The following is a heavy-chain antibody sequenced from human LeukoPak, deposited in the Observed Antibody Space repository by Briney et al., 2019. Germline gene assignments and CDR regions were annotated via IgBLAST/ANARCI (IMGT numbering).Heavy chain of an antibody. D-gene: IGHD6-13*01. J-gene: IGHJ6*02. Sequence: SQTLSLTCAISGDSVSSNSAAWNWIRQSPSRGLEWLGRTYYRSKWYNDYAVSVKSRITINPDTSKNQFSLQLNSVTPEDTAVYYCARDRRGHSSSWSDYYYYGMDVWGQGTTVTVSS. CDR3: ARDRRGHSSSWSDYYYYGMDV. CDR1: GDSVSSNSAA. CDR2: TYYRSKWYN. V-gene: IGHV6-1*01.